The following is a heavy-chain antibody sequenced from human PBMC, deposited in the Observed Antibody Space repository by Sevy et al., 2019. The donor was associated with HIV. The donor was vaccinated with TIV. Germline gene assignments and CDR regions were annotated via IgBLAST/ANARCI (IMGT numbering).Heavy chain of an antibody. D-gene: IGHD3-3*01. J-gene: IGHJ4*02. CDR1: GFTFSNAW. CDR2: INSKTDGGTT. V-gene: IGHV3-15*01. Sequence: GGSLRLSCAASGFTFSNAWMSWVRQAPGKGLEWVGRINSKTDGGTTDYAGPVKGRFTISRDDSKNTLNLQMNSLKTEDRAVYYCTGHMIFGVVTAIYQFDYWGQGTLVTVSS. CDR3: TGHMIFGVVTAIYQFDY.